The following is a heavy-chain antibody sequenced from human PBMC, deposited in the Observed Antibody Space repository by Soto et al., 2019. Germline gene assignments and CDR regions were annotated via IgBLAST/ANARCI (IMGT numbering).Heavy chain of an antibody. Sequence: KASETLSLTCTVSGGSISSGGYYWSWIRQHPGKGLEWIGYIYYSGSTYYNPSLKSRVTISVDTSKNQFSLKLSSVTAADTAVYYCARFPRSYGDSSGYYRYYYGMDVWGQGTTVTVSS. CDR2: IYYSGST. CDR3: ARFPRSYGDSSGYYRYYYGMDV. J-gene: IGHJ6*02. V-gene: IGHV4-31*03. CDR1: GGSISSGGYY. D-gene: IGHD3-22*01.